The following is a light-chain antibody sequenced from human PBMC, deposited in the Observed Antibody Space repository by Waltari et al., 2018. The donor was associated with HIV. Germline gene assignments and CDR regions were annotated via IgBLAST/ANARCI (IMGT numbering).Light chain of an antibody. Sequence: EIVLTQSPGTLSLSPGERATLSCRASQSISKTYLAWYQHKVGQAPRLLFYSASNRATGIPDRFSGSGSGTDFALTISRLEPEDFAVYYCQQYAESPYTFGQGTKLDI. CDR1: QSISKTY. CDR3: QQYAESPYT. CDR2: SAS. J-gene: IGKJ2*01. V-gene: IGKV3-20*01.